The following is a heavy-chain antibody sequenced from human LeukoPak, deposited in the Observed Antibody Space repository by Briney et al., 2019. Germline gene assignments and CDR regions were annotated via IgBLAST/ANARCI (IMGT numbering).Heavy chain of an antibody. V-gene: IGHV3-33*06. CDR2: IWDDGSYK. CDR1: GFSFSNYG. J-gene: IGHJ4*02. D-gene: IGHD1-26*01. Sequence: GGSLRLSCAASGFSFSNYGMHWVRQAPGKGLEWVAVIWDDGSYKYYADSVKGRFTISRHNSKNTLYLQITSLRAEDTAVYYCAKPTSGSGSFLIDYWGQGTLVTVSS. CDR3: AKPTSGSGSFLIDY.